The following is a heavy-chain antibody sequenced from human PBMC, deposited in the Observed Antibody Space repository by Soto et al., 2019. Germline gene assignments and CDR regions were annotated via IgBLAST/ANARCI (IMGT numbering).Heavy chain of an antibody. CDR3: ARDGILGTTQGSWFDP. D-gene: IGHD1-26*01. CDR2: ISGYNGNT. CDR1: GYTFASYG. J-gene: IGHJ5*02. Sequence: QVQLVQSGAEVKEPGASVKVSCKASGYTFASYGINWVRQAPGQGLEWMGWISGYNGNTKYAQKFQGRVTVTTDTSTSTGYMELRSLRSDDTVVYYWARDGILGTTQGSWFDPWGKGTLVTVSS. V-gene: IGHV1-18*01.